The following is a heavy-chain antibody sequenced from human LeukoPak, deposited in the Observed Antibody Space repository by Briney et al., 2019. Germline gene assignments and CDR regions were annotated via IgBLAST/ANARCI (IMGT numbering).Heavy chain of an antibody. CDR3: ARVSAFGGVIVLVRDAFDI. D-gene: IGHD3-16*02. V-gene: IGHV1-8*01. J-gene: IGHJ3*02. CDR2: MNPNSGNT. CDR1: GYTFTSYD. Sequence: ASVKVSCKASGYTFTSYDINWVRQATGQGLEWMGWMNPNSGNTGYAQKFQGGVTMTRSTSISTAYMELSSLRSEDTAVYYCARVSAFGGVIVLVRDAFDIWGQGTMVTVSS.